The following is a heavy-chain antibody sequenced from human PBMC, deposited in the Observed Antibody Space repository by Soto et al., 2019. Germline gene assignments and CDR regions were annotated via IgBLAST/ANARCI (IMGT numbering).Heavy chain of an antibody. CDR1: GFTFSSYG. CDR2: ISSNGGST. V-gene: IGHV3-64D*08. J-gene: IGHJ4*02. D-gene: IGHD5-12*01. Sequence: PGGSMRLSCAASGFTFSSYGMHWVRQAPGKGLEYVSTISSNGGSTHYTDSAKGRFTISRDNFKNILYLQMSILRAEDSAVYYCVKSYEGVFDFWGQGTLVTVSS. CDR3: VKSYEGVFDF.